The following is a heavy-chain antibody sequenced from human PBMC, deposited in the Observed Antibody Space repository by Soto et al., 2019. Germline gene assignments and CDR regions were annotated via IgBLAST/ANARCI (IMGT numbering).Heavy chain of an antibody. V-gene: IGHV1-3*01. CDR2: INAGNGNT. Sequence: VQLVQSGPEVKKPGASVKVSCKASGYTFTTYAIHWVRQAPGQGLEWMGWINAGNGNTEFSERFRGRVTITRDTSASTAHMELTGLTSEDTAVDYCARRFKSGGWLDPWGQGTLVTVSS. CDR3: ARRFKSGGWLDP. CDR1: GYTFTTYA. D-gene: IGHD3-10*01. J-gene: IGHJ5*02.